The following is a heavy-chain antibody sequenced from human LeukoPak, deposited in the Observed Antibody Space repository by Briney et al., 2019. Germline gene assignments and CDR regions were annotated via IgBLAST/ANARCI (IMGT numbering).Heavy chain of an antibody. J-gene: IGHJ4*02. Sequence: GGSLTLSWAASAVTFNKYWLTWVRQAPGKGLEWVANINQDDSHIYNLASVEGRFTITRDNAKNSLHLQMNSLRAEDTAIYYCARGYYYSGTYYLSFFDYWGQGTLVTVSS. CDR2: INQDDSHI. CDR3: ARGYYYSGTYYLSFFDY. CDR1: AVTFNKYW. V-gene: IGHV3-7*01. D-gene: IGHD3-10*01.